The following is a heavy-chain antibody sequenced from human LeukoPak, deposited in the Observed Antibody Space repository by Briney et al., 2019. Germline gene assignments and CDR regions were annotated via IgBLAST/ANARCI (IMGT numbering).Heavy chain of an antibody. CDR3: AKGDVDTAMVQFHP. V-gene: IGHV3-23*01. CDR1: GFTFSSYA. D-gene: IGHD5-18*01. CDR2: LSGSGGSA. J-gene: IGHJ5*02. Sequence: GGSLRLSCAASGFTFSSYAMSWVRQAPGKGLVWVSSLSGSGGSAYYADSVKGRFTISRDNSKNTLYLQMDSLRAEDTAVYFCAKGDVDTAMVQFHPWGQGTLVTVSS.